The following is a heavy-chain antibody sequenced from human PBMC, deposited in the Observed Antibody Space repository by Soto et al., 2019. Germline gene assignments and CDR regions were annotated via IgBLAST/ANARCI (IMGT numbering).Heavy chain of an antibody. Sequence: SETLSLTCTVSGGSIRSYYWSWIRQPPGKGLEWIGYIYYSGSTNYNPSLKSRFTISRDNAKNSLYLQMNSLRAEDTAVYYCARVGRSSGSLGYWGQGTLVTVSS. D-gene: IGHD6-19*01. V-gene: IGHV4-59*12. CDR1: GGSIRSYY. CDR2: IYYSGST. J-gene: IGHJ4*02. CDR3: ARVGRSSGSLGY.